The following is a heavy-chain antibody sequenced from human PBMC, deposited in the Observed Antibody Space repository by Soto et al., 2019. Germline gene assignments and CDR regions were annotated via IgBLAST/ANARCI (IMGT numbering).Heavy chain of an antibody. CDR3: ARSGDNYNLLDY. D-gene: IGHD1-1*01. CDR2: SSNSGTFA. CDR1: GFTFNEYY. V-gene: IGHV3-11*06. Sequence: LRLSCAASGFTFNEYYMSWIRQSPGKGLEWISYSSNSGTFARYADSVKGRFSISRDNAKNSLYLQINSLRGDDTAIYYCARSGDNYNLLDYWGQGTPVTVSS. J-gene: IGHJ4*02.